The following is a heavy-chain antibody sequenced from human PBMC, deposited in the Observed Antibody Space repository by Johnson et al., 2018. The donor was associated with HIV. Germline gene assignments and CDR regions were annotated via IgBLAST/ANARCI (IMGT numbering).Heavy chain of an antibody. CDR2: IKSKTDGGTT. V-gene: IGHV3-15*05. J-gene: IGHJ3*02. CDR1: GFTFSNAW. CDR3: ARSTGGGEGAFDI. Sequence: VQLVESGGGLVQPGGSLRLSCAASGFTFSNAWMSWVRQAPGKGLEWVGRIKSKTDGGTTDYAAPVKGRLTISRDDSKNTLYLQMNSTRAEDTAVVCCARSTGGGEGAFDIWGQGTRVTVSS. D-gene: IGHD2-15*01.